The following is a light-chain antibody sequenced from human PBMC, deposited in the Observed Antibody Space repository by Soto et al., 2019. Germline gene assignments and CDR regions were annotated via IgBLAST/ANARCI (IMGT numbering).Light chain of an antibody. CDR2: EVS. CDR3: SSYTALAHV. CDR1: SSDILNFNF. J-gene: IGLJ1*01. V-gene: IGLV2-14*01. Sequence: QSVLTQPASVSGSPGQAITISCTATSSDILNFNFVSWYQQHPGRAPKLILYEVSSRPSGVSNRFSGSKSGSTASLTISGLQADDEADYYCSSYTALAHVFGGGTKVTVL.